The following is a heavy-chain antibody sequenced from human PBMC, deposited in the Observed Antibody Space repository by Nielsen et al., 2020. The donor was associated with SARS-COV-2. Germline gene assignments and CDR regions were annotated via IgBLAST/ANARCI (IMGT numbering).Heavy chain of an antibody. CDR3: AREGRKLPLDY. CDR1: GFTFTSNA. Sequence: GESLKISCIASGFTFTSNAMAWVRQTPAKGLEWVSGIRGSGDKTYYADSVKGRFTISRDNSKNTLYLQMNSLRAEDTAVYYCAREGRKLPLDYWGQGTLVTVSS. D-gene: IGHD5-24*01. J-gene: IGHJ4*02. V-gene: IGHV3-23*01. CDR2: IRGSGDKT.